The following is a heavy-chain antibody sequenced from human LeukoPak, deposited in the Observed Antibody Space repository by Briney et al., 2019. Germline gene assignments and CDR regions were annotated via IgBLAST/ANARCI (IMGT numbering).Heavy chain of an antibody. J-gene: IGHJ4*02. CDR2: IYSTGVT. V-gene: IGHV3-66*01. CDR1: GFTVSNNY. CDR3: ARNAGTTVDC. D-gene: IGHD1-1*01. Sequence: GGSLRLSCAASGFTVSNNYLIWVRQAPGKGPEWVSVIYSTGVTHYADSVKGRFTISRDNSKNTVYLQMSSLRAEDTAVYYCARNAGTTVDCWGQGTLVTVSS.